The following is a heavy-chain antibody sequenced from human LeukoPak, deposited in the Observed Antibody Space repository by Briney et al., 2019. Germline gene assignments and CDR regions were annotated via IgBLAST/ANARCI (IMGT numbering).Heavy chain of an antibody. CDR1: GFIFRSYA. V-gene: IGHV3-23*01. Sequence: QTGGSLRLSCAASGFIFRSYAMNWVRQAPGKGLEWVSAISSSGSNTYYADSVKGRFTISRDNSKNTLYLQMRSLRAEDTAVYYCAKDLSNWNYRGGDSWGQGTLVTVSS. CDR2: ISSSGSNT. D-gene: IGHD1-7*01. CDR3: AKDLSNWNYRGGDS. J-gene: IGHJ4*02.